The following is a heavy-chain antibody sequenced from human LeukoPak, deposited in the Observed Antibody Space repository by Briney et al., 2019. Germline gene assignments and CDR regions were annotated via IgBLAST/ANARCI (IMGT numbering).Heavy chain of an antibody. CDR1: GGSISSSTYY. CDR2: IYYSGTT. D-gene: IGHD3-3*01. V-gene: IGHV4-39*07. CDR3: ARGIQTYYDFWSGSEDYFDY. Sequence: SETLSLTCSVSGGSISSSTYYWGWIRQPPGKGLEWIGSIYYSGTTSYNPSLKSRVTISVDRSKNQFSLKLSSVTAADTAVYYCARGIQTYYDFWSGSEDYFDYWGQGTLVTVSS. J-gene: IGHJ4*02.